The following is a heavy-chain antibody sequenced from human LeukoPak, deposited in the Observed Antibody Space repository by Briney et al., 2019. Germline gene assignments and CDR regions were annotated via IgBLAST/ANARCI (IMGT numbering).Heavy chain of an antibody. CDR3: ATPRRVYYYGSGSLDY. J-gene: IGHJ4*02. CDR2: ISGSGGST. Sequence: GGSLRLSCAASGFTFSSYAMSWVRQAPGKGLEWGSAISGSGGSTYYADSVKGRFTISRDNSKNTLYLQMNSLRAEDTAVYYCATPRRVYYYGSGSLDYSGQGTLVTVSS. D-gene: IGHD3-10*01. CDR1: GFTFSSYA. V-gene: IGHV3-23*01.